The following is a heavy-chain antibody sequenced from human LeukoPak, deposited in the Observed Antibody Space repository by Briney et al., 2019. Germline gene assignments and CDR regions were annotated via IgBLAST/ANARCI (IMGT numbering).Heavy chain of an antibody. CDR3: ARDRIAALDY. V-gene: IGHV3-48*01. CDR1: GFTFSSYS. Sequence: GGSLRLSCAASGFTFSSYSMNWVRQAPGKGQEWVSYISSSSSTIYYADSVKGRFTISRDNAKNSLYLQMNSLRAEDTAVYYCARDRIAALDYWGQGTLVTVSS. J-gene: IGHJ4*02. D-gene: IGHD6-13*01. CDR2: ISSSSSTI.